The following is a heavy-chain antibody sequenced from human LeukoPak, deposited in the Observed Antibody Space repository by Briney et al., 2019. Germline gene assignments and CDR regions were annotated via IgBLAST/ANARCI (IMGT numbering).Heavy chain of an antibody. CDR2: IYYTGST. V-gene: IGHV4-59*08. CDR1: GGSISSYY. CDR3: ARLVRGVIDY. J-gene: IGHJ4*02. D-gene: IGHD3-10*01. Sequence: SETLSLTCTVSGGSISSYYWSWLRQSPGRGLEGIAYIYYTGSTNYNPSLKSRVTISVDTSKNQFSLQLSSVTAADTAVYYCARLVRGVIDYWGERALGTVSP.